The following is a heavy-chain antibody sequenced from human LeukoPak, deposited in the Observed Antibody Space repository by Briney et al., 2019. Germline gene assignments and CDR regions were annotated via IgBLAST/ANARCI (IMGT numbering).Heavy chain of an antibody. J-gene: IGHJ6*03. CDR2: ISYDGSNK. V-gene: IGHV3-30*04. D-gene: IGHD3-22*01. CDR3: ARDMIADYYYMDV. CDR1: GFTFSSYA. Sequence: PGGSLRLSCAASGFTFSSYAMHWVRQAPGKGLEWVAVISYDGSNKYYADSVKGRFTISRDNSKNTLYLQMNSLRAEDTAVYYCARDMIADYYYMDVWGKGTTVTVSS.